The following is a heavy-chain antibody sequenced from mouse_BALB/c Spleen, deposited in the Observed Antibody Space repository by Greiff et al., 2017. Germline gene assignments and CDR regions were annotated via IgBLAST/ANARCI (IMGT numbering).Heavy chain of an antibody. Sequence: QVTLKVSGAELVRPGSSVKISCKASGYAFSSYWMNWVKQRPGQGLEWIGQIYPGDGDTIYNGKFKGKATLTADKSSSTAYMQLSSLTSEDSAVYFGARGPLITTAKGFDYWGQGTTLTVSS. J-gene: IGHJ2*01. D-gene: IGHD1-2*01. CDR3: ARGPLITTAKGFDY. CDR1: GYAFSSYW. CDR2: IYPGDGDT. V-gene: IGHV1-80*01.